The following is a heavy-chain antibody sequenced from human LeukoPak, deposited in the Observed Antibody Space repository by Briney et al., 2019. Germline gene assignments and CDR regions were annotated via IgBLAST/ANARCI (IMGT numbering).Heavy chain of an antibody. Sequence: SETLSLTRTVSGGSISSSSYYWGWIRQPPGKGLEWIGSIYYTGSTYYNPSLKSRVAMSVDASKNQFSLKLSSVTAADTAVYYCARHHPFWSGYVYYLDYWGQGTLVTVSS. CDR3: ARHHPFWSGYVYYLDY. CDR2: IYYTGST. V-gene: IGHV4-39*01. J-gene: IGHJ4*02. D-gene: IGHD3-3*01. CDR1: GGSISSSSYY.